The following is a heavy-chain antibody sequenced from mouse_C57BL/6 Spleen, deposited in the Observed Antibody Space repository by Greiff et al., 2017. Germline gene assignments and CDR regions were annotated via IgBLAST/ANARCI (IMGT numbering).Heavy chain of an antibody. CDR1: GYTFTSYG. D-gene: IGHD2-4*01. J-gene: IGHJ4*01. CDR2: IYPRSGNK. CDR3: ARDDYGNYAMDY. V-gene: IGHV1-81*01. Sequence: VQLQQSGAELARPGASVKLSCKASGYTFTSYGISWVKQRTGQGLEWIGEIYPRSGNKYYNEKVKGKATLTADKSSSTAYMELRSLTSEDSAVYFCARDDYGNYAMDYWGQGTSVTVSS.